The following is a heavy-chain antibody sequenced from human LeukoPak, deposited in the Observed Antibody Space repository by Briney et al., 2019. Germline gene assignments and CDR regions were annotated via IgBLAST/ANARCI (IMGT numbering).Heavy chain of an antibody. CDR2: ISYDGSNK. J-gene: IGHJ6*02. D-gene: IGHD1-26*01. Sequence: GGSLRLSCAASGFTFSSYAMHWVRQAPGKGLEWVAVISYDGSNKYYADFVKGRFTISRDNSKNTLYLQMNSLRAEDTAVYYCARGPVGATRWVPLPMDAWGQGTTVTVSS. CDR3: ARGPVGATRWVPLPMDA. CDR1: GFTFSSYA. V-gene: IGHV3-30-3*01.